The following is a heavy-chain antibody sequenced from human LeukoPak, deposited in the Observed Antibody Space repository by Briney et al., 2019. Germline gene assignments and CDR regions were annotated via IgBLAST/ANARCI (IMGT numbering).Heavy chain of an antibody. CDR3: ARDGLIAVAGFDY. J-gene: IGHJ4*02. CDR1: GYTFTGYY. D-gene: IGHD6-19*01. V-gene: IGHV1-2*04. CDR2: INPNSGGT. Sequence: GASVKVSCKASGYTFTGYYMHWVRQAPGQGLEWMGWINPNSGGTNYAQKFQGWVTMTRDTSISTAYMELSRLRSDDTAVYYCARDGLIAVAGFDYWGQGTQVTVSS.